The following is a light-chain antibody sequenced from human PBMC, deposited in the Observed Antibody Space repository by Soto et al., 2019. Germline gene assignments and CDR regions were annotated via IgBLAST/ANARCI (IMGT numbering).Light chain of an antibody. CDR3: QQYGTSPRT. J-gene: IGKJ1*01. V-gene: IGKV3-20*01. Sequence: EIVLTQSPATLSVSPGERVILSCRASQSVPSKYLAWYQQNPGQAPRLLIYGASNRATGIPDKFSGSGSGTDFTLTISRLEPEDFAVYYCQQYGTSPRTFGQGTKVDIK. CDR1: QSVPSKY. CDR2: GAS.